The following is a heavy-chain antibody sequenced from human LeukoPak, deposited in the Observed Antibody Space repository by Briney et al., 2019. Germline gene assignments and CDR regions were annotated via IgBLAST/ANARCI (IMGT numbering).Heavy chain of an antibody. CDR1: GDSVSNKNTA. Sequence: SQTLSLTCAISGDSVSNKNTAWNWIRQSPSRGLEWLGRTYYRSKWYNDYAVSVKSRIIINPDTSKNQFSLQLNSVTPEDTAVYYCARDEDGYNYGFDPWGQGTLVTVSS. V-gene: IGHV6-1*01. J-gene: IGHJ5*02. D-gene: IGHD5-24*01. CDR2: TYYRSKWYN. CDR3: ARDEDGYNYGFDP.